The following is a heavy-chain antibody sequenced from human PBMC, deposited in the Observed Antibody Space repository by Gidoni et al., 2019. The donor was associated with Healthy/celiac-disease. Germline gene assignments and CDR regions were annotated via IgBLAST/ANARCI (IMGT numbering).Heavy chain of an antibody. Sequence: EVRRLESGGGLVQPGGSLRLSCAAFGFFFSSYARRWVRQAPGKGLEWVSAIGGSGGSTYYADSVKGRLTISRDNAKNTLYLQMNSLRAEDTAVYYCAKGAFYFRSAFDIWGQGTMVTVSS. CDR1: GFFFSSYA. CDR2: IGGSGGST. D-gene: IGHD3-3*01. V-gene: IGHV3-23*01. J-gene: IGHJ3*02. CDR3: AKGAFYFRSAFDI.